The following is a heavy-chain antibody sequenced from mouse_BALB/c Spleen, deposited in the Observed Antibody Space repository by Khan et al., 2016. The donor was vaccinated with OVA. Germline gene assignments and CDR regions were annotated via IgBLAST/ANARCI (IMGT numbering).Heavy chain of an antibody. Sequence: QVQLQQSGAELVRPGASVKLSCKTSGYIFTNYWIHWVKQRSGQGLEWIARIYPGTDNSYYNEKLKDRATLTADKSSSTVYMQLSRLKSEDSAVYCCAREEALYYFDYWGQGTTLTVSS. V-gene: IGHV1-76*01. CDR3: AREEALYYFDY. J-gene: IGHJ2*01. CDR2: IYPGTDNS. D-gene: IGHD3-2*02. CDR1: GYIFTNYW.